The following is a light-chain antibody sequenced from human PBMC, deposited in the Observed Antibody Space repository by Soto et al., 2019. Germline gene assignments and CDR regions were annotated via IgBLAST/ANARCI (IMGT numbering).Light chain of an antibody. CDR1: QSVSSN. CDR2: GAS. CDR3: QQYNNWPPYT. Sequence: EKVMTQSPATLSVSPGERATLFCRASQSVSSNLAWYQQKPGQAPRLLIYGASTRATGIPARFSGRGSGTEFTLTISSLQSEDFAVYYCQQYNNWPPYTFGQGTKLEIK. V-gene: IGKV3-15*01. J-gene: IGKJ2*01.